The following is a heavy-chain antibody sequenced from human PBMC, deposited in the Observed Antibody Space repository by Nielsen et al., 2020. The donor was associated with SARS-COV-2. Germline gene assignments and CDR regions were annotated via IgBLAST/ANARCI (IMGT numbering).Heavy chain of an antibody. D-gene: IGHD4-23*01. CDR1: GGSFSGYY. Sequence: SETLSLTCAVYGGSFSGYYWSWIRQPPGKGLEWIGEINQSGSTNYNPSLKSRVTISVDTSKNQFSLKLSSVTAADTAVYYCARLVPRGGNGWSTYYYYGMDVWGQGTTVTVSS. V-gene: IGHV4-34*01. J-gene: IGHJ6*02. CDR2: INQSGST. CDR3: ARLVPRGGNGWSTYYYYGMDV.